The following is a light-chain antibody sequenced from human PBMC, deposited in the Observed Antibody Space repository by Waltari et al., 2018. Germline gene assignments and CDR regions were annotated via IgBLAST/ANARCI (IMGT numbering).Light chain of an antibody. CDR3: QQSYSFLYT. CDR1: QAISTY. Sequence: DIQMTQSPSSLSASIGDRVTITCRASQAISTYLSWFQQRPGEAPRLLIYAASILQTGVPLRFSGSGSGTDFTLTIINVQPEDFATYFCQQSYSFLYTFGQGTNLEI. J-gene: IGKJ2*01. CDR2: AAS. V-gene: IGKV1-39*01.